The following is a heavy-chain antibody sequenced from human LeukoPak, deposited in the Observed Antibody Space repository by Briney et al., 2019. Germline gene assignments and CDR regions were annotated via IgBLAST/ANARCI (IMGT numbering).Heavy chain of an antibody. CDR2: IYYSGST. J-gene: IGHJ6*03. D-gene: IGHD3-16*01. CDR1: GGSISSYY. CDR3: ARDGAHKNHYYSYYYMDV. Sequence: SETLSLTCTVSGGSISSYYWNWIRQPPGKGLEWIGYIYYSGSTNYNPSLKSRVTISLDTSKNQFSLKLSSVTAADTAVYYYARDGAHKNHYYSYYYMDVWGKGTTVTVSS. V-gene: IGHV4-59*01.